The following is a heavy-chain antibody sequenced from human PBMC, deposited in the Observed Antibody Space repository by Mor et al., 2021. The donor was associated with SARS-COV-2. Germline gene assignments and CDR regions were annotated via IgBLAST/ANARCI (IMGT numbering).Heavy chain of an antibody. D-gene: IGHD2-15*01. V-gene: IGHV3-30-3*01. CDR3: ARESSDSGPLKSPDY. Sequence: DGTNKYYADSVKGRFTISRDNSKNTLYLQMISLRAEDTAVYYCARESSDSGPLKSPDYWGQGTLVTVSS. J-gene: IGHJ4*02. CDR2: DGTNK.